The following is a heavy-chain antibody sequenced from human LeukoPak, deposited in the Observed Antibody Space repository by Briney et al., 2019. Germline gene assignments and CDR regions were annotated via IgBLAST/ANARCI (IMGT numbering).Heavy chain of an antibody. CDR1: GFTFSSYS. J-gene: IGHJ6*03. CDR3: ARDPSYDFWSGHLYYYYYYMDV. Sequence: PGGSLRLSCAASGFTFSSYSMNWVRQAPGKGLEWVSYISSSSSTIYYADSVKGRFTISRDNAKNSLYLQMNSLRAEDTAVYYCARDPSYDFWSGHLYYYYYYMDVWGKGTTVTVSS. D-gene: IGHD3-3*01. CDR2: ISSSSSTI. V-gene: IGHV3-48*04.